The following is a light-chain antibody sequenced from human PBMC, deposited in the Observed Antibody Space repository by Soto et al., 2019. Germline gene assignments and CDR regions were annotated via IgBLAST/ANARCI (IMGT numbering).Light chain of an antibody. CDR1: SSYGGVYYY. CDR2: DVT. Sequence: QSALTQPASVSGSPGQSITISCTGTSSYGGVYYYVSWFQQHPGKAPKLMIYDVTARPSGVSNRFSGSMSGNTASLTISGLQAEDEADYYCGSYTSSSTLEMVFGGGTKLTVL. J-gene: IGLJ3*02. CDR3: GSYTSSSTLEMV. V-gene: IGLV2-14*03.